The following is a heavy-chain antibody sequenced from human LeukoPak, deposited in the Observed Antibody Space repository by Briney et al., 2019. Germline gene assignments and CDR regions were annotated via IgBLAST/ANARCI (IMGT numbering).Heavy chain of an antibody. D-gene: IGHD5-18*01. CDR1: GDSISTYH. J-gene: IGHJ4*02. Sequence: SETLSLTCNVSGDSISTYHWNWIRKPPGRGLEWIGYMQSTGNSNYNPSLKSRVSMSVDTSKNRIVLNLSSVTAADTAVYYCARDKQHSYGRYFDHWGQGLLVTVSS. CDR2: MQSTGNS. V-gene: IGHV4-59*01. CDR3: ARDKQHSYGRYFDH.